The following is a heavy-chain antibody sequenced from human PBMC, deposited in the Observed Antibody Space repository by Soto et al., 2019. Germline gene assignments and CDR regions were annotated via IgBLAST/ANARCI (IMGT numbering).Heavy chain of an antibody. CDR2: VYSGGAT. CDR3: ARVPGRL. Sequence: QLVETGGGLIQPGTSLTLSCAASGFSVSRNYMTWVRQAPGKGLEWVSFVYSGGATFYADSVKGRFILSRDDSQNTMYLQMNNRRAEDTAVYYCARVPGRLWGRGTLVTGAS. D-gene: IGHD3-10*01. V-gene: IGHV3-53*02. CDR1: GFSVSRNY. J-gene: IGHJ4*02.